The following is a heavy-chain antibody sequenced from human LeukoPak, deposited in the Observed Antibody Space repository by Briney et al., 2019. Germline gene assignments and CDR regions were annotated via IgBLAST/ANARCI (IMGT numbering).Heavy chain of an antibody. Sequence: SETLSLTCTVSGGSISSYYWSWIRQPPGKGLEWIGYIYYSGSTNYNPSLKGRVTISVDTSKNQFSLKLSSVTAADTAVYYCARALWFGEAHNWFDPWGQGTQVTVSS. CDR2: IYYSGST. CDR3: ARALWFGEAHNWFDP. D-gene: IGHD3-10*01. J-gene: IGHJ5*02. CDR1: GGSISSYY. V-gene: IGHV4-59*01.